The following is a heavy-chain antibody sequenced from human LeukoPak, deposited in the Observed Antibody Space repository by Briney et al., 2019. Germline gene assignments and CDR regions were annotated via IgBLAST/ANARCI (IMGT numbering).Heavy chain of an antibody. CDR1: GFTFRSSW. CDR3: ARVGGEYSSSSEYYYYYYMDV. Sequence: GGSLRLSCAASGFTFRSSWIHWVRQVPGKGLVWVSRINSDGSTTNYADSVKGRFTISRDNSKNTLYLQMNSLRAEDTAVYYCARVGGEYSSSSEYYYYYYMDVWGKGTTVTVSS. J-gene: IGHJ6*03. V-gene: IGHV3-74*01. CDR2: INSDGSTT. D-gene: IGHD6-6*01.